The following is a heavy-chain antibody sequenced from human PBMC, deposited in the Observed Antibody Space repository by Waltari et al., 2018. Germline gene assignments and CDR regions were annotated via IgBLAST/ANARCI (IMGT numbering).Heavy chain of an antibody. CDR1: GSTFCRDD. V-gene: IGHV1-8*03. J-gene: IGHJ4*02. CDR3: ARGGLELRGEDY. CDR2: MNPNSGNT. D-gene: IGHD3-10*01. Sequence: QVQPVQSAAELKKTGASVEVSCKASGSTFCRDDIHWVRQATGQGLEWMGWMNPNSGNTAYAQKFQGRVTITRNTSISTAYMELSSLRSEDTAVYYCARGGLELRGEDYWGQGTLVTVSS.